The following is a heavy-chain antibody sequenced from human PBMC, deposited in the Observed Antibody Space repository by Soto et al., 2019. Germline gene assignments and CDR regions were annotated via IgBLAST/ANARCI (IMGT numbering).Heavy chain of an antibody. D-gene: IGHD2-8*01. CDR2: IRSSGEST. V-gene: IGHV3-23*01. CDR1: GFTFSNYA. CDR3: AKGGRRVLIPMDV. Sequence: QLLESGGGLVQTGGSLRLSCTASGFTFSNYAMSWVRQAPGKGLEWVSGIRSSGESTYYADSVKGRLSISRDNSKNMLYLQINSLRAEDTAVYYCAKGGRRVLIPMDVWGQGTTVTVSS. J-gene: IGHJ6*02.